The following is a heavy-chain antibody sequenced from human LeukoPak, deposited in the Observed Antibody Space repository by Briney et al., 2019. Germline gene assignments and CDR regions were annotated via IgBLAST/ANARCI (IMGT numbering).Heavy chain of an antibody. Sequence: GGSLKISCKGSGYSFTSYWISWVRQRPGKGLEWMGRIDPSDSYTNYSPSFQGHVTISADKSISTAYLQWSSLKASDTAMYYCARNGRYLTANWFDPWGQGTLVTVSS. V-gene: IGHV5-10-1*01. CDR2: IDPSDSYT. CDR1: GYSFTSYW. D-gene: IGHD1-14*01. CDR3: ARNGRYLTANWFDP. J-gene: IGHJ5*02.